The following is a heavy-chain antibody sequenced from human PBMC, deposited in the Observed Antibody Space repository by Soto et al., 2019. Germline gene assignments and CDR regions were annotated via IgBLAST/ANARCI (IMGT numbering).Heavy chain of an antibody. CDR2: ISSSSSYI. CDR1: GFTFSSYS. CDR3: ARDQEEYYYFDY. V-gene: IGHV3-21*01. J-gene: IGHJ4*02. Sequence: EVQLVESGGGLVKPGGSLRLSCVASGFTFSSYSMNWVRQAPGKGLEWVSSISSSSSYIYYADSVKGRFTISRDNAKNSLYLQMNSLRAEDTAVYYCARDQEEYYYFDYWGQGTLVTVSS.